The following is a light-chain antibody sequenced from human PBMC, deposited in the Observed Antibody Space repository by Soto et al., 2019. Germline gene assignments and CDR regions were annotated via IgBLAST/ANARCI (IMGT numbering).Light chain of an antibody. J-gene: IGKJ2*03. Sequence: EIVLTQFPGTLSLSPGERATLSCRASQSVINNYLAWYQQKSGQAPRLLIFGASNRATGIPDRFSGSGSGTDFTLTISRLEPEDFAVYYCQQYGSSPRYSFGQGTKLEIK. CDR3: QQYGSSPRYS. V-gene: IGKV3-20*01. CDR1: QSVINNY. CDR2: GAS.